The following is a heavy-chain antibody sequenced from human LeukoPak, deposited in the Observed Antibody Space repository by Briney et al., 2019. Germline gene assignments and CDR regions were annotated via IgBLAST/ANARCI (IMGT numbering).Heavy chain of an antibody. J-gene: IGHJ6*02. CDR1: EGTFSSYA. CDR3: ARADDDYGDYNYYYGMDV. CDR2: IIPIFGTA. D-gene: IGHD4-17*01. Sequence: SVTVSCKASEGTFSSYAISWVRQAPGQGLEWMGGIIPIFGTANYAQKFQGRVTITADESTSTAYMELSSLRSEDTAVYYCARADDDYGDYNYYYGMDVWGQGTTVTVSS. V-gene: IGHV1-69*13.